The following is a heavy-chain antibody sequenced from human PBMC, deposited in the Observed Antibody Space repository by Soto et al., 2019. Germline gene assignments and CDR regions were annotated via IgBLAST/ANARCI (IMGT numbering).Heavy chain of an antibody. V-gene: IGHV4-39*01. J-gene: IGHJ4*02. D-gene: IGHD5-12*01. CDR1: GGSIGSGGYY. CDR3: ARQSGSGYDSSHFDY. CDR2: IYYSGST. Sequence: SSETLTLTCTVSGGSIGSGGYYWSWIRQHPGKGLEWIGYIYYSGSTYYNPSLKSRVTTSVDTSKKQFSLNLSSVTAADTAVYYCARQSGSGYDSSHFDYWGQGTLVTVSS.